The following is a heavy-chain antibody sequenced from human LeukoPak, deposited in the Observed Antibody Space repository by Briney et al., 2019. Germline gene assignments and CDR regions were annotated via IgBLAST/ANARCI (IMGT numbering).Heavy chain of an antibody. D-gene: IGHD3-10*01. V-gene: IGHV3-23*01. CDR1: GFTFSTYA. J-gene: IGHJ4*02. CDR3: AKDARGSEGF. Sequence: GGSLRLSCAASGFTFSTYAMSWVRRAPGKGLEWVSAVSSGASSTYYADSVRGRFTISRDNSKNTLYLQMNSLSADDTAVYYCAKDARGSEGFWGQGTLVTVSS. CDR2: VSSGASST.